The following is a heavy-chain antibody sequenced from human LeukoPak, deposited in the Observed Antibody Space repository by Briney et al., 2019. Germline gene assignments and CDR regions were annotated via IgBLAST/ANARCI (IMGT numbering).Heavy chain of an antibody. CDR3: TTDYWSVEQLPFDY. CDR2: IKSKTDGGTT. J-gene: IGHJ4*02. D-gene: IGHD6-6*01. V-gene: IGHV3-15*01. Sequence: GGSLRLSCAASGFTFSNAWMSWVRQAPGKGLEWVGRIKSKTDGGTTDYAAPVKGRFTISRDDSKNTLYLQMNSLKTEDTAVYYCTTDYWSVEQLPFDYWGQGTLVTVSS. CDR1: GFTFSNAW.